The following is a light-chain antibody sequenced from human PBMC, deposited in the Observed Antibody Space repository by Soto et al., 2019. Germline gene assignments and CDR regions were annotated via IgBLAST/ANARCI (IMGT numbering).Light chain of an antibody. Sequence: EIVLTQSPGTLSLSPGERATLSYRASQSVSSSYLAWYQQKPGQAPRLLIYGASSRATGIPDRFSGSGSGTDFTLTISILEPEDFAVYYCQQYGSSPWTFGQGTKVEIK. J-gene: IGKJ1*01. CDR2: GAS. CDR3: QQYGSSPWT. V-gene: IGKV3-20*01. CDR1: QSVSSSY.